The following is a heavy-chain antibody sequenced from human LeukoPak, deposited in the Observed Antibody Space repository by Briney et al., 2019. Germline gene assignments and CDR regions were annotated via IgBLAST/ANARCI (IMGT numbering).Heavy chain of an antibody. CDR1: GFSLSTSGMC. D-gene: IGHD3-22*01. V-gene: IGHV2-70*11. CDR3: ARTSPTYYYDSSGYLFDY. J-gene: IGHJ4*02. Sequence: SGPALLKPTQTLTLTCTFSGFSLSTSGMCVSWIRQPPGKALEWLARIDWDDDKYYSTSLKTRLTISKDTSKNQVVLTMTNMDPVDTATYYCARTSPTYYYDSSGYLFDYWGQGTLVTVSS. CDR2: IDWDDDK.